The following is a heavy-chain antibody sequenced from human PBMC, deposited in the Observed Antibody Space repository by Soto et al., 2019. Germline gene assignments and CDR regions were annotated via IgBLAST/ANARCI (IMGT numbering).Heavy chain of an antibody. D-gene: IGHD5-12*01. CDR3: ARQGSGSEYPQDFYYGMDV. V-gene: IGHV1-2*02. CDR2: INPNSGVA. CDR1: GYTFTAYY. J-gene: IGHJ6*02. Sequence: VELVQSGAEVEKPGAAVRISCKTSGYTFTAYYIHWVRQAPGQGLEWMGWINPNSGVANYAQNFQGRVTMTRDTSISTVYMELTKMRSEDTTIYYCARQGSGSEYPQDFYYGMDVWGQGTTAAASS.